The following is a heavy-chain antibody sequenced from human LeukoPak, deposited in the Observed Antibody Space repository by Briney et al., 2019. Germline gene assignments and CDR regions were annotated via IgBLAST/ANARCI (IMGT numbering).Heavy chain of an antibody. D-gene: IGHD5-18*01. J-gene: IGHJ4*02. CDR2: IYYSGST. Sequence: SETLSLTCTVSGGSISSYYWSWIRQPPGKGLEWIGYIYYSGSTNYNPSLKSRVTISVDTSKNQFSLKLSSVTAADTAVYYCARGGYSYGFDCWGQGTLVTVSS. V-gene: IGHV4-59*12. CDR3: ARGGYSYGFDC. CDR1: GGSISSYY.